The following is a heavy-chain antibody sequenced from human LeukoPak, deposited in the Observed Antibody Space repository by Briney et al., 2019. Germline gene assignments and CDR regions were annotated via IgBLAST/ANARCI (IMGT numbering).Heavy chain of an antibody. CDR3: TRGAGWLIDY. J-gene: IGHJ4*02. V-gene: IGHV4-59*01. CDR1: DDSISDYY. Sequence: SEXLXLTCTVSDDSISDYYRGWIRQPPGKGLEWIGYFYNSGRSTYNPSLKSRVTISADTSKNHFSLKLNSVTTADTAVYYCTRGAGWLIDYWGQGILVTVSS. D-gene: IGHD3-16*01. CDR2: FYNSGRS.